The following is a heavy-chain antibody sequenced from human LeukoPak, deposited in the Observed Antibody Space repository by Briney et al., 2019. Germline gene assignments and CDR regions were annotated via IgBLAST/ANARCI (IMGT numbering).Heavy chain of an antibody. CDR2: ISYDVSNK. D-gene: IGHD1-26*01. CDR1: GVTFSSYA. V-gene: IGHV3-30*09. J-gene: IGHJ4*02. CDR3: ARDRGNPGNFFDY. Sequence: GRSLRLSCAASGVTFSSYAMHWGPQGPGKGLGWVAVISYDVSNKYYADSVKVRFAISRDNSKNALYLQMNSLRAEDTAVYSCARDRGNPGNFFDYWGQGTLVTVSS.